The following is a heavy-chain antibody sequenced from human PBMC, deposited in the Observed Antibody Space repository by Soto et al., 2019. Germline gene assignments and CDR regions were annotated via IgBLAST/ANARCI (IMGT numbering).Heavy chain of an antibody. D-gene: IGHD3-16*01. CDR2: IIPIFGTA. CDR1: GGTFSSYA. CDR3: ATPPEGGTAPYYNGMDV. Sequence: QVQLVQSGAEVKKPGSSVKVSCKASGGTFSSYAISWVRQAPGQGLEWMGGIIPIFGTADYAQKFQGRVTFTTAESTSTAYMELSSLRSEDTAVYYCATPPEGGTAPYYNGMDVWGQGTTVTVSS. J-gene: IGHJ6*02. V-gene: IGHV1-69*05.